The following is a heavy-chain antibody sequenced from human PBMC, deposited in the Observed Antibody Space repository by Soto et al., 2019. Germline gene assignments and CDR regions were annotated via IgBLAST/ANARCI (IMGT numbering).Heavy chain of an antibody. CDR3: ARVGYCSGGSCSSQENWFDP. V-gene: IGHV1-18*01. CDR1: GGTFTSYG. CDR2: ISAYNGNT. J-gene: IGHJ5*02. D-gene: IGHD2-15*01. Sequence: GASVKVSCKASGGTFTSYGISWVRQAPGQGLEWMGWISAYNGNTNYAQKLQGRVTMTTDTSTSTAYMELRSLRSDDTAVYYCARVGYCSGGSCSSQENWFDPWGQGTLVTVSS.